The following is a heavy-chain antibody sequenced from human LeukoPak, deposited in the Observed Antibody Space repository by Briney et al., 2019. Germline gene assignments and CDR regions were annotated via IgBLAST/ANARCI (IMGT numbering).Heavy chain of an antibody. J-gene: IGHJ4*02. CDR1: GFTFSDYY. CDR3: ARDNSGAYGD. V-gene: IGHV3-11*01. Sequence: GGSLRLSCAASGFTFSDYYMSWIRQTPGKGLEGISCISNSGTTIYYADSVKGRFTISRDNAKNSLDLQMNGLRAEDTAVYYCARDNSGAYGDSGQGTLVTVSS. D-gene: IGHD4-17*01. CDR2: ISNSGTTI.